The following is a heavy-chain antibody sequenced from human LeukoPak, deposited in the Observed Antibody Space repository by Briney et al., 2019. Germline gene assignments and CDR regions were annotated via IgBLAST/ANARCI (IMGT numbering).Heavy chain of an antibody. Sequence: GGSLRLSCVVSGFTFSDYYMNWIRQAPGKGLEWLSYISGSSSHTLYADSVKGRFSISRDNTKNSLYLQMNTLRAEDTAVYYCARFELDSGVYAPNFASGGQGTLVTVS. CDR1: GFTFSDYY. V-gene: IGHV3-11*06. CDR2: ISGSSSHT. D-gene: IGHD3-22*01. J-gene: IGHJ4*02. CDR3: ARFELDSGVYAPNFAS.